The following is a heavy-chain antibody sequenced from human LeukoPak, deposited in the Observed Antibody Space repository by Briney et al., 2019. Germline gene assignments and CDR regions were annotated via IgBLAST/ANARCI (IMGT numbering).Heavy chain of an antibody. Sequence: GGSLRLSCAASGFTFSSYWMNWVRQAPGKGLEWVANINQDGSEKYYVDSVKGRFTISRDNAKNSLYLQMNSLRAGDTAVYYCARRIGELVSCWFDPWGQGTLVTVSS. CDR2: INQDGSEK. CDR3: ARRIGELVSCWFDP. V-gene: IGHV3-7*01. D-gene: IGHD3-10*01. CDR1: GFTFSSYW. J-gene: IGHJ5*02.